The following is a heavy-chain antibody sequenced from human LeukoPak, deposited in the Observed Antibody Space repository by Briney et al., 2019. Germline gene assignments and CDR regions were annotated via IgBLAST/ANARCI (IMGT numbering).Heavy chain of an antibody. D-gene: IGHD5-24*01. CDR2: INPGGGNT. CDR3: ARIRDGYNDAYDI. V-gene: IGHV1-46*01. J-gene: IGHJ3*02. Sequence: GASVKVSCKASGYTFTNYYIHWVRQAPGQGLEWMGLINPGGGNTNYAQNFQGRVTMTRDTSASTVYTQLSSLRSEDTAMYYCARIRDGYNDAYDIWGQGTVVTVPS. CDR1: GYTFTNYY.